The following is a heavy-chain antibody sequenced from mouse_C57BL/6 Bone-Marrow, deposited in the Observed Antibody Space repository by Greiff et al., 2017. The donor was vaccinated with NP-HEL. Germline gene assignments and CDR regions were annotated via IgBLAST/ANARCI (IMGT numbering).Heavy chain of an antibody. D-gene: IGHD2-3*01. J-gene: IGHJ3*01. CDR2: IHPNSGST. CDR1: GYTFTSYW. V-gene: IGHV1-64*01. CDR3: AYDGYYRGFAY. Sequence: QVQLQQPGAELVKPGASVKLSCKASGYTFTSYWMHWVKQRPGQGLEWIGMIHPNSGSTNYNEKFKSKATLTVDKSPSTAYMQLSSLTSEDSSVYYCAYDGYYRGFAYWGQGTLVTVSA.